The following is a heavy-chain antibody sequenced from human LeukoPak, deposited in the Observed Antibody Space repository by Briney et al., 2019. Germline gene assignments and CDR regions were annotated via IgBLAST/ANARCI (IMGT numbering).Heavy chain of an antibody. CDR2: IDTASTYI. J-gene: IGHJ4*02. V-gene: IGHV3-21*01. CDR1: GFTFSNYE. CDR3: ATLGSSGMVDGNLDF. Sequence: PGGSLRLACAASGFTFSNYEINWVRQAPGKGLEWVSSIDTASTYIYYADSLKGRFTISRDNAKNSLYLQMNSLRAEDTAMYYCATLGSSGMVDGNLDFWGQGTLVTVSS. D-gene: IGHD3-3*01.